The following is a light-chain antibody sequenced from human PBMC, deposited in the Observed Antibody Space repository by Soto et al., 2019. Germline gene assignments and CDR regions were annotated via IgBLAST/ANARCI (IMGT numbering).Light chain of an antibody. Sequence: DIVMTQSPDSLAVSLGERATINCKSSQSVLYSSNNKNYLAWYQQKPGQPPNLLLYWASTRESGVPERFSGSGSGTDFTLTISSLQAEDVAVYFCQQFYTTPVTFGQGTKVEIK. V-gene: IGKV4-1*01. CDR2: WAS. J-gene: IGKJ2*01. CDR1: QSVLYSSNNKNY. CDR3: QQFYTTPVT.